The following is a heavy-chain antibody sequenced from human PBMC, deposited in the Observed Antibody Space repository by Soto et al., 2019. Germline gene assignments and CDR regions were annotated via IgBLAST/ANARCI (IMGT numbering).Heavy chain of an antibody. V-gene: IGHV3-30*18. J-gene: IGHJ4*02. CDR3: AKERNTAMASYYFDY. CDR1: GFTFSSYG. CDR2: ISYDGSNK. D-gene: IGHD5-18*01. Sequence: GGSLRLSCAASGFTFSSYGMHWVRQAPGKGLEWVAVISYDGSNKYYADSVKGRFTISRDNSKNTLYLQMNSLRAEDTAVYYCAKERNTAMASYYFDYWGQGTLVTVSS.